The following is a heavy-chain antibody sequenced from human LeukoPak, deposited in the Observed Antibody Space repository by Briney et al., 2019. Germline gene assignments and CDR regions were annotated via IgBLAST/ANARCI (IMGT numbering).Heavy chain of an antibody. Sequence: ASVKVSCKASGYTFTSYGISWVRQAPGQGLEWMGWINPNSGGTNYAQKFQGWVTMTRDTSISTAYMELSRLRSDDTAVYYCARGPYDSSGYFDYWGQGTLVTVSS. CDR1: GYTFTSYG. J-gene: IGHJ4*02. D-gene: IGHD3-22*01. V-gene: IGHV1-2*04. CDR3: ARGPYDSSGYFDY. CDR2: INPNSGGT.